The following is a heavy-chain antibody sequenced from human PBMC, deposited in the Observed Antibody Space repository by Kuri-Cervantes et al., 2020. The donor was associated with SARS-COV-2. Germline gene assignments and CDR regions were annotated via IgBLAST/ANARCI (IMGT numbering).Heavy chain of an antibody. CDR1: GGTFSSYA. Sequence: GGSLRLSCKASGGTFSSYAISWVRQAPGQGLGWMGGIIPIFGTANYAQKFQGRVTITTDESTSTAYMELSSLRSEDTAVYYCARGTPTALLGLSDLCFDYWGQGTPVTVSS. J-gene: IGHJ4*02. CDR3: ARGTPTALLGLSDLCFDY. V-gene: IGHV1-69*05. CDR2: IIPIFGTA. D-gene: IGHD2-15*01.